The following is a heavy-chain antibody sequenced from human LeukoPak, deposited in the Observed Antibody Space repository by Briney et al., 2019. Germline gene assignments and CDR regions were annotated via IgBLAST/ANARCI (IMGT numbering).Heavy chain of an antibody. CDR2: INPNSGGT. Sequence: ASVKVSCKASGYTFTGYYMHWVRQAPGQGLEWMGWINPNSGGTNYAQKFQGRGTMTRDTSISTAYMELSRLRSDDAAVYYCALVIERMYYFDYWGQGTLVTVSS. V-gene: IGHV1-2*02. CDR3: ALVIERMYYFDY. D-gene: IGHD2-21*01. J-gene: IGHJ4*02. CDR1: GYTFTGYY.